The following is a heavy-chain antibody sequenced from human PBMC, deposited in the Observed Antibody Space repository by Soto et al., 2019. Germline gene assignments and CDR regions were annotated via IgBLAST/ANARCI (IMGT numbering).Heavy chain of an antibody. J-gene: IGHJ6*02. D-gene: IGHD4-17*01. CDR2: ISYDGSNK. V-gene: IGHV3-30-3*01. Sequence: QVQLVESGGGVVQPGRSLRLSCAASGFTFSSYAMHWARQAPGKGLEWVAVISYDGSNKYYADSVKGRFTISRDNSKNTLSLQMNSMRAEDTAVYYCARDPDYGDYVRSYYYYDGMVVWGQGTTVTVSS. CDR1: GFTFSSYA. CDR3: ARDPDYGDYVRSYYYYDGMVV.